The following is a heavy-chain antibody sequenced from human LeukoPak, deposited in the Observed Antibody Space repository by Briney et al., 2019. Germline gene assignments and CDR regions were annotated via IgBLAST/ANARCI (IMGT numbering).Heavy chain of an antibody. Sequence: ASVKVSCKASGYTFTGYYMHWVRQAPGQGLEWMGWINPNSGGTNYAQKFQGRVTMTRDTSISTAYMELRSLRSDDTAVYYCARMVRGVTWDYYYYMDVWGKGTTVTISS. V-gene: IGHV1-2*02. D-gene: IGHD3-10*01. CDR3: ARMVRGVTWDYYYYMDV. CDR2: INPNSGGT. J-gene: IGHJ6*03. CDR1: GYTFTGYY.